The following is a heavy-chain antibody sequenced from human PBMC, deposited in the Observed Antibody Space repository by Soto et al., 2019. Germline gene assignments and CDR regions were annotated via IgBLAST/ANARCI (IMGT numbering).Heavy chain of an antibody. J-gene: IGHJ4*02. CDR3: ATENTYNDYDPQPT. D-gene: IGHD3-16*01. CDR1: GFPFSHAW. CDR2: IKSKAEGGAT. Sequence: GWSLRLSCATSGFPFSHAWMNWVRQVPGRGLEWVGLIKSKAEGGATDYAAPAKGRFTISRDDSKSTVFLQMDSLKTEDTAVYYCATENTYNDYDPQPTWGQGALVTVSS. V-gene: IGHV3-15*07.